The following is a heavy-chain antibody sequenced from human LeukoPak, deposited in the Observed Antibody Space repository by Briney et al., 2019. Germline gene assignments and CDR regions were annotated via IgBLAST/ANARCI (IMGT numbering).Heavy chain of an antibody. CDR2: INHSGST. D-gene: IGHD4-17*01. Sequence: TSSETLSLTCAVSGGSISSSNWWSWVRQPPGKGLEWIGEINHSGSTNYNPSLKSRVTISVDTSKNQFSLKLSSVTAADTAVYYCARLSVKALDYWGQGTLVTVSS. CDR1: GGSISSSNW. CDR3: ARLSVKALDY. J-gene: IGHJ4*02. V-gene: IGHV4-4*02.